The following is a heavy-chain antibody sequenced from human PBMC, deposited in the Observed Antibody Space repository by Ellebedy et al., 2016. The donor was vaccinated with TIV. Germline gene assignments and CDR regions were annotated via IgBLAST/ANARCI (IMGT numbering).Heavy chain of an antibody. CDR1: GFGFSNFG. CDR2: IWFDGTNE. D-gene: IGHD3-22*01. CDR3: ARASYNDKWRMIAFDI. J-gene: IGHJ3*02. Sequence: GESLKISCTAFGFGFSNFGMHWVRQAPGEGLEWVALIWFDGTNEDYADSVKGRFTISRDNSKNTLYLQMNSLRAEDTAVYYCARASYNDKWRMIAFDIWGQGTMVTVSS. V-gene: IGHV3-33*01.